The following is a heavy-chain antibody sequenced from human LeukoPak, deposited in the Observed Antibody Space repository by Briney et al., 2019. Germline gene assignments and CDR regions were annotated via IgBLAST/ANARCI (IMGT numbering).Heavy chain of an antibody. V-gene: IGHV3-23*01. CDR3: AKSGSSSNHCYGMDV. Sequence: PGGSLRLSCAASGFTFSSYAMNWVRQAPGKGLEWVSGISGSGGTTFFADSVKGRFTIFRDNSENTLYLQMDSLSAEDTALYYCAKSGSSSNHCYGMDVWGQGTTVTVSS. CDR1: GFTFSSYA. J-gene: IGHJ6*02. CDR2: ISGSGGTT. D-gene: IGHD6-6*01.